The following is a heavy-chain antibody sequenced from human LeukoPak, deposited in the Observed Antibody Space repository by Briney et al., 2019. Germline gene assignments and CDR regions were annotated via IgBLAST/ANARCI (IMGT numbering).Heavy chain of an antibody. CDR2: MNANSGNT. J-gene: IGHJ4*02. V-gene: IGHV1-8*01. CDR1: GYTFTSYD. Sequence: ASVKVSCKASGYTFTSYDINWVRQATGQGLEWMGRMNANSGNTGYAQKFQGRVTMTRNTSISTAYMELSSLRSEDTAVYYCARVRYYYDSSDYWGQGTLVTVSS. D-gene: IGHD3-22*01. CDR3: ARVRYYYDSSDY.